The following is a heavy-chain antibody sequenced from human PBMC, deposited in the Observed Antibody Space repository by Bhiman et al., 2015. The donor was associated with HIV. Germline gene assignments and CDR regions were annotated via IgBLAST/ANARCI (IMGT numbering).Heavy chain of an antibody. CDR1: GFTIDTYA. Sequence: EEQLLESGGGLVQPGGSLRLSCTASGFTIDTYAMGWVRQAPGKGLEWVSCISRGGGSTYYADSVKGRFTISGDSSKNTLFLQMNSLRAEDTALYYCAKDSGRSWFDPWGQGTLVTVSS. J-gene: IGHJ5*02. CDR3: AKDSGRSWFDP. V-gene: IGHV3-23*01. CDR2: ISRGGGST. D-gene: IGHD6-6*01.